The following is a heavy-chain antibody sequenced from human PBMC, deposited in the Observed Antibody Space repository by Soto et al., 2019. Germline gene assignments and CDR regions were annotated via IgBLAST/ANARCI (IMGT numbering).Heavy chain of an antibody. CDR3: ARARYCTNGVCDTLGWFDP. J-gene: IGHJ5*02. V-gene: IGHV4-34*01. D-gene: IGHD2-8*01. CDR1: GGSFSGYY. CDR2: INHSGST. Sequence: SETLSLTCAVYGGSFSGYYWSWIRQPPGKGLEWIGEINHSGSTNYNPSLKSRVTISVDTSKNQFSLKLSSVTAADTAVYYCARARYCTNGVCDTLGWFDPWGQGTLVTVSS.